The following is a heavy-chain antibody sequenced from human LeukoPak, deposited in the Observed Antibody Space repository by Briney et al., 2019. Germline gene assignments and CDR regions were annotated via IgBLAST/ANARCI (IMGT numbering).Heavy chain of an antibody. CDR1: GYTFTGAY. J-gene: IGHJ4*02. D-gene: IGHD2-21*01. CDR2: INPNSGGT. CDR3: ARVLFNSGYDF. V-gene: IGHV1-2*02. Sequence: ASVKVSCKASGYTFTGAYMHWVRQAPGQGLEWMGWINPNSGGTQFAQKFQGRVTMTRDTSISTAYMELDRLRSDDTAVYYCARVLFNSGYDFWGQGTLVTVSS.